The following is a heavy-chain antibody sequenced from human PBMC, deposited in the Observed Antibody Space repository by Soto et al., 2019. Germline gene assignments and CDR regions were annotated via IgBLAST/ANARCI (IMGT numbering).Heavy chain of an antibody. J-gene: IGHJ6*02. V-gene: IGHV4-39*01. Sequence: QLQLQESGPGLVKPSETLSLTCTVSGGSISSSSDYWGWIRQPPGKGLEWIGSSYYSGRTYYSPSLKSRVTISVDKSKNQFPLKLSSVTAADTAGAYCARVYGSGCRCRGMDVWGQGTTVTVSS. CDR2: SYYSGRT. CDR1: GGSISSSSDY. CDR3: ARVYGSGCRCRGMDV. D-gene: IGHD2-15*01.